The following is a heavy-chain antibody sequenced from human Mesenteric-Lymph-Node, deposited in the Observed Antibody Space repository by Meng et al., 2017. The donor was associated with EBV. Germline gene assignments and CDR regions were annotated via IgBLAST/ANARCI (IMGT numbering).Heavy chain of an antibody. D-gene: IGHD3-9*01. CDR1: VGPFTSSHY. V-gene: IGHV4-39*01. Sequence: QLQLQESGPGLVKSSETLSLTCSVSVGPFTSSHYRGWIRQPPGKGLEWIGTFYYNGDPTYNPSLKSRVTISAVASRNLFFLTLSSVTAADTAVYYCARHGGRFDWPYVDWGPGTLVTVSS. CDR2: FYYNGDP. CDR3: ARHGGRFDWPYVD. J-gene: IGHJ4*02.